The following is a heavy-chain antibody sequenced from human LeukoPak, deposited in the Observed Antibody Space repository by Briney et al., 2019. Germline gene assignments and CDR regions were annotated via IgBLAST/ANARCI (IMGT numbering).Heavy chain of an antibody. CDR3: ARDLEYQLLYANWFDP. Sequence: GGSLRLSCAASGFTFSSYSMNWVRQAPGKGLEWVSYISSSSSTIYYADSVKGRFTISRDNAKNSLYLQMNSLRAEDTAVYYCARDLEYQLLYANWFDPWGQGTLVTVS. CDR1: GFTFSSYS. CDR2: ISSSSSTI. V-gene: IGHV3-48*01. D-gene: IGHD2-2*02. J-gene: IGHJ5*02.